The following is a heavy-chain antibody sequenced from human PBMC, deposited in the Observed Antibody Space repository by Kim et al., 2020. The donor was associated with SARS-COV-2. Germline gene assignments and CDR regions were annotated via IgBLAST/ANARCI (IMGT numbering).Heavy chain of an antibody. V-gene: IGHV4-59*08. CDR3: ARHPHYCSGGSCYLFDY. D-gene: IGHD2-15*01. Sequence: LKSRVTISVDTSKNQFSLKLSPVTAADTAVYYCARHPHYCSGGSCYLFDYWGQGTLVTVSS. J-gene: IGHJ4*02.